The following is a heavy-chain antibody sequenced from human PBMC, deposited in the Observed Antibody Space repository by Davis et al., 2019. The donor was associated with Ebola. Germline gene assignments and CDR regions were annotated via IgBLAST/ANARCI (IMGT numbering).Heavy chain of an antibody. D-gene: IGHD5-12*01. Sequence: ASVKVSCKASAYSFNNYAISWVRHAPGHGLEWIAMINPNDGRTIYAQKFQGRVTVTRDTSTTTVYMDLSSLRSEDTALYYCTTPGGQDSGYDVFDIWGQGTMVTVSS. CDR3: TTPGGQDSGYDVFDI. CDR1: AYSFNNYA. J-gene: IGHJ3*02. CDR2: INPNDGRT. V-gene: IGHV1-46*03.